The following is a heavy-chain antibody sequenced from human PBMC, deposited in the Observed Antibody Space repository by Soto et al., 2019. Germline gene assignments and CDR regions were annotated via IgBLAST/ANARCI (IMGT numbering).Heavy chain of an antibody. J-gene: IGHJ4*02. D-gene: IGHD3-10*01. CDR2: IKQDGSEK. V-gene: IGHV3-7*01. Sequence: EVQLVESGGGLVQPGGSLRLSCVASGFTFSTYWMNWVRQAPGKGLEWVANIKQDGSEKYYVDSVKGRFTISRDNAKNSLYLQMNSLRAEDTGVYYCARAGRPGGPFDYWGQGTLVTVSS. CDR3: ARAGRPGGPFDY. CDR1: GFTFSTYW.